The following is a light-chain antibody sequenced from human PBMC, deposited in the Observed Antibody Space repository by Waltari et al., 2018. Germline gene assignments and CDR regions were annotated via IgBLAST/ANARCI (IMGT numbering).Light chain of an antibody. Sequence: EIVLTQSPGTLSLSPGERATLPCRASRSVSSNYLAWYRQKSGQAPSLLIYGASSRASGVPDRFSGSGSGTDFTLTISRLEPEDFAVYYCQQYGSLPCTFGQGTKLEIK. V-gene: IGKV3-20*01. CDR1: RSVSSNY. CDR3: QQYGSLPCT. CDR2: GAS. J-gene: IGKJ2*02.